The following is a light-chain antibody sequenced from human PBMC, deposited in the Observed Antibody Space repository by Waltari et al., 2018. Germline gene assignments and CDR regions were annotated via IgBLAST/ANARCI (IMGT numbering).Light chain of an antibody. Sequence: QPVLTQPPSASASLGASVKLTCTLSSGHNNNAIAWHQQQPEKGPRFLMKVNSDGRHSKGDGIPDRFSGSSYGTEWYLIISSLQSEDDADYYCQTWGTGTWVFGGGTRLTVL. V-gene: IGLV4-69*01. J-gene: IGLJ3*02. CDR3: QTWGTGTWV. CDR1: SGHNNNA. CDR2: VNSDGRH.